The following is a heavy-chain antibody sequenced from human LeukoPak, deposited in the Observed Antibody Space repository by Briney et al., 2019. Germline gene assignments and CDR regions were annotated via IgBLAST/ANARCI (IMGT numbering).Heavy chain of an antibody. CDR1: GFTFSSYW. Sequence: GGSLRLTCAASGFTFSSYWMSWVRQAPGKGLEWVANIKQDGSEKYYVDSVKGRFTISRDNSKNTLYLQMNSLRAEDTAVYYCGRQYYYDSSGYAGTQKYYFDYWGQGTLVTVSS. CDR2: IKQDGSEK. J-gene: IGHJ4*02. V-gene: IGHV3-7*03. CDR3: GRQYYYDSSGYAGTQKYYFDY. D-gene: IGHD3-22*01.